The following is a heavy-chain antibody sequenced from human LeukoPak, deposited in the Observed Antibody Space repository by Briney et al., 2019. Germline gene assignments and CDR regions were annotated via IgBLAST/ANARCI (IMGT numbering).Heavy chain of an antibody. Sequence: GASLQISCQGSGYSFTSYWIGWVRQLPGKGLEWMGIIYPGDSDTRYSPSFQGQVTISADKSISTAYLQWSSLKASDTAMYYCARLGFRGDTAMVPDAFDIWGQGTMVTVSS. D-gene: IGHD5-18*01. CDR3: ARLGFRGDTAMVPDAFDI. CDR1: GYSFTSYW. J-gene: IGHJ3*02. V-gene: IGHV5-51*01. CDR2: IYPGDSDT.